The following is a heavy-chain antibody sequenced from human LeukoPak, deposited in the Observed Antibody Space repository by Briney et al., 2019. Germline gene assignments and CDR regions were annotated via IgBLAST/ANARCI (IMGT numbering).Heavy chain of an antibody. V-gene: IGHV3-48*01. Sequence: EGSLRLSCAASGFTFSSYSMNWVRQAPGKGLEWVSYISSSSSTIYYADSVKGRFTISRDNAKNSLYLQMNSLRAEDTAVYYCARADYSSGWYGDYWGQGTLVTVSS. CDR1: GFTFSSYS. D-gene: IGHD6-19*01. J-gene: IGHJ4*02. CDR2: ISSSSSTI. CDR3: ARADYSSGWYGDY.